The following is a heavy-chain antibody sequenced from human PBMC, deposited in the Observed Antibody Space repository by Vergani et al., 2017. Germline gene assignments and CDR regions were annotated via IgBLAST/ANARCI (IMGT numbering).Heavy chain of an antibody. CDR2: IIPILGIA. CDR3: ATDSLKLSGSYEF. CDR1: GGTFSSYA. Sequence: QVQLVQSGAEVKKPGSSVKVSCKASGGTFSSYAISWVRQAPGQGLEWMGRIIPILGIANYAQKFQGRVTMTEDTSTDTAYMELSSLRSEDTAVYYCATDSLKLSGSYEFWGQGTLVTVSS. D-gene: IGHD1-26*01. J-gene: IGHJ4*02. V-gene: IGHV1-69*04.